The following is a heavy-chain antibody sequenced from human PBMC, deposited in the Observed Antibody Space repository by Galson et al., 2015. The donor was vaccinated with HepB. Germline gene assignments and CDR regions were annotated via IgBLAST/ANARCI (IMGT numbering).Heavy chain of an antibody. D-gene: IGHD2-2*03. CDR3: ARDGYCSSTSCYGGVNWFDP. CDR1: GFTFSSYW. J-gene: IGHJ5*02. V-gene: IGHV3-7*03. Sequence: SLRLSCAASGFTFSSYWMSWVRQAPGKGLEWVANIKQGGSEKYYVDSVKGRFTISRDNAKNSLYLQMNSLRAEDTAVYYCARDGYCSSTSCYGGVNWFDPWGQGTLVTVSS. CDR2: IKQGGSEK.